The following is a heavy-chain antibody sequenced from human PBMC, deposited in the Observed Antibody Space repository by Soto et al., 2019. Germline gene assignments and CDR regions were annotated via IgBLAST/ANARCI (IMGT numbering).Heavy chain of an antibody. J-gene: IGHJ2*01. V-gene: IGHV4-59*01. D-gene: IGHD5-18*01. CDR2: IYYSGST. CDR1: GGSIGTYY. CDR3: VRDSGYIYGFWYFDL. Sequence: QMQLQESGPGLVKPSETLSLTCTVSGGSIGTYYWSWIRQSPGKGLEWIGYIYYSGSTNYNPSLRSLVTIFLATSKNQFSLNLSSVTAADAAVYYCVRDSGYIYGFWYFDLWGCGTLVTVSS.